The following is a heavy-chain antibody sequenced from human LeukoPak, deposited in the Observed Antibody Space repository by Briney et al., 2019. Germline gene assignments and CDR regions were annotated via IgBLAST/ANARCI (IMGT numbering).Heavy chain of an antibody. CDR1: GLTFSSYA. CDR2: ISGSGGST. D-gene: IGHD4-17*01. J-gene: IGHJ6*03. V-gene: IGHV3-23*01. CDR3: AGTVKNYYYYYMDV. Sequence: QSGGSLRLSCAASGLTFSSYAMSWVRQAPGKGLEWVSAISGSGGSTYYADSVKGRFTISRDNSKNTLYLQMNSLRVEDTAVYYCAGTVKNYYYYYMDVWGKGTTVTISS.